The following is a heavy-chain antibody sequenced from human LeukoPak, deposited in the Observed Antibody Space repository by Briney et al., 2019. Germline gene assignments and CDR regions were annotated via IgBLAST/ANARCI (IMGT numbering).Heavy chain of an antibody. CDR1: GGSISRYS. CDR2: IYNSGTT. CDR3: ARDSVVALGGAFDI. D-gene: IGHD2-15*01. V-gene: IGHV4-59*01. J-gene: IGHJ3*02. Sequence: SETLSLTCTVSGGSISRYSWSWIRQPPGKGLEWIGYIYNSGTTNYNPSLKSRVTISVDTSKNQFSLKLSSVTAADTAVYYCARDSVVALGGAFDIWGQGTMVTVSS.